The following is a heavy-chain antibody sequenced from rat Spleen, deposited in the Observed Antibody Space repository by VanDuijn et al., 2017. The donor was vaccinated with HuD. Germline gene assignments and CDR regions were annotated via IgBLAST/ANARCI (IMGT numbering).Heavy chain of an antibody. V-gene: IGHV2-6*01. Sequence: QVQLKESGPGLVQPSQTLSLTCTVSGFSLTSYTVSWVRQPPGKGLEWIAAISSGGSTYYNSALKSRLSISRDTSKSQVFLKMNSLPTEDTAPYYCARVYVSYVRYFDYWGQGVMVTVSS. J-gene: IGHJ2*01. CDR2: ISSGGST. CDR3: ARVYVSYVRYFDY. CDR1: GFSLTSYT. D-gene: IGHD1-3*01.